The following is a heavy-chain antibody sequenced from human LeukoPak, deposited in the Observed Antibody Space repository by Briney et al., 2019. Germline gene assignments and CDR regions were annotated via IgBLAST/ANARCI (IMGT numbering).Heavy chain of an antibody. J-gene: IGHJ1*01. Sequence: GGSLRLSCAVSGFTFSSYYMSWVRQAPGKGLEWLSFISNSGNTIHYADSVRGRFTISRDNAKNSLYLQMNSLRVDDTATYYCVMTAGRAAATDHWGQGALVTVSS. CDR2: ISNSGNTI. CDR3: VMTAGRAAATDH. CDR1: GFTFSSYY. V-gene: IGHV3-11*04.